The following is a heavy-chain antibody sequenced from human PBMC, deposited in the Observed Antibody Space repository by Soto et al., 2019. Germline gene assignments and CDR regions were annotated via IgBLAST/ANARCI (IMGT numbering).Heavy chain of an antibody. V-gene: IGHV3-11*01. J-gene: IGHJ4*02. CDR1: GFNFNDYY. D-gene: IGHD3-10*01. CDR3: VKNYGGNAVLFDY. Sequence: SGGSLRLSCAASGFNFNDYYMTWVRQAPGKGLEWVSYISSSSSTIYYADSVKGRFTISRDDAKNSLYLQTYSLRAEDTAVYYCVKNYGGNAVLFDYWGQGTRVTVSS. CDR2: ISSSSSTI.